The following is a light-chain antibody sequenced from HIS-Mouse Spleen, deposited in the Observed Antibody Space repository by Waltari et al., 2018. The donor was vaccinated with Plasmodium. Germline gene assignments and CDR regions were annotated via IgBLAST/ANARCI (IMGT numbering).Light chain of an antibody. CDR1: QGISSY. CDR3: QQYYSYPLT. J-gene: IGKJ4*01. Sequence: AIRMTQSPSSLPASTGDRVTITCRARQGISSYLAWYQQKPGKAPKLLIYAASTLQSGVPSRFSGSGSGTDFTLTISCLQSEDFATYYCQQYYSYPLTFGGGTKVEIK. V-gene: IGKV1-8*01. CDR2: AAS.